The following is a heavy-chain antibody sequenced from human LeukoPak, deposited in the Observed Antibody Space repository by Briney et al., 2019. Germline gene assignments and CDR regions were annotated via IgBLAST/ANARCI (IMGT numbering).Heavy chain of an antibody. J-gene: IGHJ3*02. V-gene: IGHV1-69*13. CDR3: ARVDSSGYYFDI. D-gene: IGHD3-22*01. Sequence: SVKVSCKASGYTFTSYGISWVRQAPGQGLEWMGGIIPIFGTANYAQKFQGRVTITADESTSTAYMELSSLRSEDTAVYYCARVDSSGYYFDIWGQGTMVTVSS. CDR1: GYTFTSYG. CDR2: IIPIFGTA.